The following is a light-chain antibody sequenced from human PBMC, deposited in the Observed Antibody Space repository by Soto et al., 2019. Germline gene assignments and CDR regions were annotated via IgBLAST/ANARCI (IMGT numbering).Light chain of an antibody. J-gene: IGLJ3*02. V-gene: IGLV1-44*01. CDR1: SSNIGSNT. Sequence: QPVLTQPPSASGTPGQRVTISCSGSSSNIGSNTANWYQQLPGTAPKLLIYTNNQRPSGVPDRFSGSKSGTSASLAISGLQSEDEADYYCAAWDDSLNGRVFGGGTKLTVL. CDR3: AAWDDSLNGRV. CDR2: TNN.